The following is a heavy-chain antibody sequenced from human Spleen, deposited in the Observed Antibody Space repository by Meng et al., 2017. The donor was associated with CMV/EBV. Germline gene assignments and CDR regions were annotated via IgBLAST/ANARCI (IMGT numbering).Heavy chain of an antibody. CDR1: GGTFSSYA. CDR3: ARENKSTFGGVIADDAFDI. CDR2: IIPILGIA. Sequence: SVKVSCKASGGTFSSYAISWVRQAPGQGLEWMGGIIPILGIANYAQKFQGRVTITADKSTSTAYMELSSLRSEDTAVYYCARENKSTFGGVIADDAFDIWGQGTMVTVSS. D-gene: IGHD3-16*02. J-gene: IGHJ3*02. V-gene: IGHV1-69*10.